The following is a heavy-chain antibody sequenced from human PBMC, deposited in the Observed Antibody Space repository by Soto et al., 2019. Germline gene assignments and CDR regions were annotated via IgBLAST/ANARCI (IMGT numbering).Heavy chain of an antibody. CDR3: AKDITGYCISTSCYHYYYYYYGMDV. J-gene: IGHJ6*02. CDR1: GFTFSSYG. Sequence: PGGSLRLSCAASGFTFSSYGMHWARQAPGKGLEWVAVISYDGSNKYYADSVKGRFTISRDNSKNTLYLQMNSLRAEDTAVYYYAKDITGYCISTSCYHYYYYYYGMDVWGQGTTVTVSS. D-gene: IGHD2-2*01. CDR2: ISYDGSNK. V-gene: IGHV3-30*18.